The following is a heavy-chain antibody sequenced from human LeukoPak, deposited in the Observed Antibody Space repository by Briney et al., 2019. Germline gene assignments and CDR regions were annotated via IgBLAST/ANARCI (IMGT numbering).Heavy chain of an antibody. J-gene: IGHJ4*02. CDR3: ARTVAGIVDY. Sequence: SETLSLTCTVSGGSISSSSYYWGWIRQPPGKGLEWIGSIYYSGSTYYNPPLKSRVTISVDTSKNQFSLKLSSVTAADTAVYYCARTVAGIVDYWGQGTLVTVSS. D-gene: IGHD6-19*01. V-gene: IGHV4-39*07. CDR2: IYYSGST. CDR1: GGSISSSSYY.